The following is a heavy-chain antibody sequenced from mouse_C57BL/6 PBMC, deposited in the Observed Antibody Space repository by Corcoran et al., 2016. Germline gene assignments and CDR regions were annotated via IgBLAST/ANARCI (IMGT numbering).Heavy chain of an antibody. CDR3: ARDQGIYSLFAY. D-gene: IGHD6-2*01. CDR1: GYSITSGYY. CDR2: ISFDGSD. J-gene: IGHJ3*01. Sequence: DVQLQESGPGLVKPSQSLSLTCSVTGYSITSGYYWNWIRQFPGNKLEWMGYISFDGSDNYNPSLKNRISITRDTSKNQFFLKLNSVTTEGTATYFCARDQGIYSLFAYWGQGTLVTVSA. V-gene: IGHV3-6*01.